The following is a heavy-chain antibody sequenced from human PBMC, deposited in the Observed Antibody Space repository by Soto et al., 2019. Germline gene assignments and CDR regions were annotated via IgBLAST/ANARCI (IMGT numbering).Heavy chain of an antibody. V-gene: IGHV1-2*02. Sequence: ASVKVSCKASGYTFTGYYMHWVRQAPGQGLEWMGWINPNSGGTNYAQKFQGRVTMTRDTSISTAYMELSRLRSDDTAVYYCAKDTAMDTYYYGMDVWGQGTTGTVSS. D-gene: IGHD5-18*01. J-gene: IGHJ6*02. CDR3: AKDTAMDTYYYGMDV. CDR1: GYTFTGYY. CDR2: INPNSGGT.